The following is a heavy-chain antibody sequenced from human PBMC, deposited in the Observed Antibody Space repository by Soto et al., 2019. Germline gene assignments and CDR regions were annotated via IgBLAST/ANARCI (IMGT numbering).Heavy chain of an antibody. J-gene: IGHJ6*04. CDR3: ARAQAADSTSYDIFTLPYGMHV. D-gene: IGHD3-9*01. Sequence: GESLKISCKGSGYSFTSYWIGWVRQMPGKGLEWMGIIYPGDSDTRYSPSFQGQVTISADKSISTAYLQWSSLRASDTAMYYCARAQAADSTSYDIFTLPYGMHVWGKGTTVTVSS. CDR2: IYPGDSDT. CDR1: GYSFTSYW. V-gene: IGHV5-51*01.